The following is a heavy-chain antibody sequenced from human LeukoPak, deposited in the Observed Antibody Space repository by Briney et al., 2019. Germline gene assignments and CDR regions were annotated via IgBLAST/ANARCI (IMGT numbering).Heavy chain of an antibody. Sequence: PGGSLRLSCAASGFTFSSYEMNWVRQAPGKGLEWVSFISSSGSTIYYADSVKGRFTISRDNAKNTLYLQMNSLRAEDTAVDYCARDSASAYYDYVPGGDFDISGQGTMVTVSS. D-gene: IGHD3-16*01. CDR1: GFTFSSYE. CDR2: ISSSGSTI. J-gene: IGHJ3*02. V-gene: IGHV3-48*03. CDR3: ARDSASAYYDYVPGGDFDI.